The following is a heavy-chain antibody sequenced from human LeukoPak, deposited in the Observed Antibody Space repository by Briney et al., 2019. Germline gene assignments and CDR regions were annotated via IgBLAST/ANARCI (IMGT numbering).Heavy chain of an antibody. V-gene: IGHV3-30*19. Sequence: PGRSLRLSCAASGFTFSSFGMHWVRQAPGKGLEWVAVTSYDGNKKYYADSVKGRFSISRDNSKRTLYLQLNSLSPEDTAVYYCAREGITATFDYWGRGALVTAPS. CDR2: TSYDGNKK. CDR3: AREGITATFDY. D-gene: IGHD2-15*01. CDR1: GFTFSSFG. J-gene: IGHJ4*02.